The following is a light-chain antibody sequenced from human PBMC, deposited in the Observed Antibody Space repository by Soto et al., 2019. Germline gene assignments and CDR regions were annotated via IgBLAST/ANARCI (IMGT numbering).Light chain of an antibody. Sequence: DIQMTQFPSTLSASVGDRVTITCRASQSLSSWLAWYQQKPGKAPNLLISDASILKSGVPSRFSGTGSGTANSPIIISLQHDDFATYYCQQYTTYYYSFGQGTKLDIK. J-gene: IGKJ2*03. CDR2: DAS. CDR1: QSLSSW. V-gene: IGKV1-5*01. CDR3: QQYTTYYYS.